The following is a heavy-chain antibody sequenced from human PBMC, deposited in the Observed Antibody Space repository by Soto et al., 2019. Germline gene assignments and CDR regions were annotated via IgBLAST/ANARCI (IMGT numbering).Heavy chain of an antibody. CDR3: ARVDAGYSDYFDY. CDR1: DGSVSSCSYY. V-gene: IGHV4-61*01. CDR2: IYYSGST. J-gene: IGHJ4*02. Sequence: SETLSLTCTVPDGSVSSCSYYWSWIRQPPRKGLEWIGYIYYSGSTNYNPSLKSRVTISVDTSKNQFSLKLSSVTAADTAVYYCARVDAGYSDYFDYWGQGTLVTVSS. D-gene: IGHD2-15*01.